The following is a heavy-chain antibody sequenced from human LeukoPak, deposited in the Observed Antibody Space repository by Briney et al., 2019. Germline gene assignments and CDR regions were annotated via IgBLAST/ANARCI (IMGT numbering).Heavy chain of an antibody. CDR1: GYTFTAYY. CDR3: ARSPDVLTGENFDY. V-gene: IGHV1-2*02. Sequence: ASVKVSCKASGYTFTAYYMHWVRQAPGQGLEWMGWINPNSGDTNYAQKFQGRVTMTRDTSISTAYMELSRLRSDDTAVFYCARSPDVLTGENFDYWGQGTLVTVSS. CDR2: INPNSGDT. D-gene: IGHD3-9*01. J-gene: IGHJ4*02.